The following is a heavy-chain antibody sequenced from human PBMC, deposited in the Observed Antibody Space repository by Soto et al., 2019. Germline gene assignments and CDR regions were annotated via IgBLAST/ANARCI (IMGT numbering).Heavy chain of an antibody. D-gene: IGHD2-2*01. J-gene: IGHJ5*02. CDR2: INPNSGGT. V-gene: IGHV1-2*04. Sequence: ASVKVSCKASEYTFTGYYMHWVRQAPGQGLEWMGWINPNSGGTNYAQKFQGWVTMTRDTSISTAHMELSRLRSDDTAVYYCAREYCSSTSCPGAFDPWGQGTLVTVSS. CDR3: AREYCSSTSCPGAFDP. CDR1: EYTFTGYY.